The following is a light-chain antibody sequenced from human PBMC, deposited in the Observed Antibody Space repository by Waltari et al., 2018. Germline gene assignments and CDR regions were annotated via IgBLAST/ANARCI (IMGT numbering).Light chain of an antibody. CDR2: GST. J-gene: IGLJ3*02. CDR1: GSNIGAGYD. V-gene: IGLV1-40*01. Sequence: GAPGQRVTISCTGRGSNIGAGYDVHWYQQLPRAAPKLLIYGSTSRPLGVPARFFGSTSGTSASLAITGLQAEDEADYYCQSYDTSLSVVFGGGTKLTVL. CDR3: QSYDTSLSVV.